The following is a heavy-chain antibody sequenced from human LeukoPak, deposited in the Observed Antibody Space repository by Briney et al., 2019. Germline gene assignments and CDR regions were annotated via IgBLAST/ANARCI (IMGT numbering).Heavy chain of an antibody. J-gene: IGHJ5*02. V-gene: IGHV4-38-2*01. CDR2: IYHSGST. CDR3: ASYDFWSGYYRA. Sequence: SETLSLTCAACGYSISSGYYWAWIRQPPGKALGWIGSIYHSGSTYYNPSLKSRGPISVDTTKNQFSLKLSSVTAADTAVYYCASYDFWSGYYRAWGQGTLVTVSS. D-gene: IGHD3-3*01. CDR1: GYSISSGYY.